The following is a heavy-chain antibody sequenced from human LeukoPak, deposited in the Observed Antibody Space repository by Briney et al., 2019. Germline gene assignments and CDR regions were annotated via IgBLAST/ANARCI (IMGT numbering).Heavy chain of an antibody. CDR2: IYWDDDK. J-gene: IGHJ1*01. Sequence: SGPTLVKPTQTLTLTCTFSGFSLTTSGVGVGWIRQPPGKALEWLALIYWDDDKRYSPSLKSRLTISKDTSKNQVVLTMTNMDPVDTATYYCANIFAPSTVTTSAEYFQHWGQGTLVTVSS. D-gene: IGHD4-17*01. CDR1: GFSLTTSGVG. CDR3: ANIFAPSTVTTSAEYFQH. V-gene: IGHV2-5*02.